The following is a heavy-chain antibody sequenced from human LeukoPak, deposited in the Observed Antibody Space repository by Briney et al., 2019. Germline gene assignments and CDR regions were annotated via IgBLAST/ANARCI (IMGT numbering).Heavy chain of an antibody. D-gene: IGHD1-26*01. CDR1: GGTFSSYA. CDR2: IIPIFGTA. V-gene: IGHV1-69*13. J-gene: IGHJ4*02. Sequence: SVKVSFKASGGTFSSYAISWVRQAPGQGLEWMGGIIPIFGTANYAQKFQGRVTITADESTSTAYMELSSLRSEDTAVYYCARDSGSYYPLFDYWGQGTLVTVSS. CDR3: ARDSGSYYPLFDY.